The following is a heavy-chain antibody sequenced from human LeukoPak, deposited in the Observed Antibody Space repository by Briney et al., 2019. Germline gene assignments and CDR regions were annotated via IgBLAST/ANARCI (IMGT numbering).Heavy chain of an antibody. Sequence: PSETLSLTCTVSGYSISSGYYWGWIRQPPGKGLEWIGSIYHSGSTYYNPSLKSRVTISVDTSKNQFSLKLSSVIAADTAVYYCARGGRGYSSSWYIRDYYYYMDVWGKGTTVTVSS. CDR2: IYHSGST. D-gene: IGHD6-13*01. CDR3: ARGGRGYSSSWYIRDYYYYMDV. V-gene: IGHV4-38-2*02. J-gene: IGHJ6*03. CDR1: GYSISSGYY.